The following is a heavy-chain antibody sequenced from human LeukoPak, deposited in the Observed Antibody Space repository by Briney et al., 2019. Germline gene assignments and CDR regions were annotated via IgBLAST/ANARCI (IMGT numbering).Heavy chain of an antibody. D-gene: IGHD6-6*01. Sequence: PGGSLRLSRAASGFTVSNNYMRWVRQAPGKGLEWVSLIYSGGATFYADAVKGRFTISRDGSKNTLYLQMNSLRVEDTAVYYCARDPPAVAANTYGWGQGTLVTVSS. CDR2: IYSGGAT. J-gene: IGHJ4*02. CDR1: GFTVSNNY. CDR3: ARDPPAVAANTYG. V-gene: IGHV3-66*01.